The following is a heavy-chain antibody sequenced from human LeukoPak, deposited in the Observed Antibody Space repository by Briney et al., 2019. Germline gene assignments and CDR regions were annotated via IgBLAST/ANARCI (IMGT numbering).Heavy chain of an antibody. CDR3: AKARWDSCGTSCLWPD. Sequence: GGSLRLSCAASGFTFSSYAMSWVRQAPGKGLEWVSAIGGSGGTTCYADSVKGRFTISRDNSKNTLYLQMNSLKAEDTAVYYCAKARWDSCGTSCLWPDWGQGTLVTVSS. CDR2: IGGSGGTT. CDR1: GFTFSSYA. D-gene: IGHD3-22*01. V-gene: IGHV3-23*01. J-gene: IGHJ4*02.